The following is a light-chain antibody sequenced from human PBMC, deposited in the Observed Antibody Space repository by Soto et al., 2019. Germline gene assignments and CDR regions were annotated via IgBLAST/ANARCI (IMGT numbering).Light chain of an antibody. V-gene: IGKV3-15*01. CDR1: QSVSSN. J-gene: IGKJ5*01. CDR2: GAS. Sequence: EIGRTQCPATLSVSPGERATLSCRASQSVSSNLAWYQQKPGQAPRLLIYGASTRATGIPARFSGSGSGTEFTLTISSLQSEDFAVYYCQQYNNRPPITFGQGTRLEIK. CDR3: QQYNNRPPIT.